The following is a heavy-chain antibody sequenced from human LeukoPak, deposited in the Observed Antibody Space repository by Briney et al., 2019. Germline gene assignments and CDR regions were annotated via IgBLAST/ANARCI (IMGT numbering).Heavy chain of an antibody. CDR2: IYYSGST. J-gene: IGHJ4*02. CDR3: ARDSSRFDY. V-gene: IGHV4-39*06. D-gene: IGHD6-19*01. CDR1: GGSISSSSYY. Sequence: SETLSLTCTVSGGSISSSSYYWGWIRQPPGKGLEWIGSIYYSGSTYYNPSLKSRVTISVDTSKNQFTLKLSSVTAADTAVYYCARDSSRFDYWGQGTLVTVSS.